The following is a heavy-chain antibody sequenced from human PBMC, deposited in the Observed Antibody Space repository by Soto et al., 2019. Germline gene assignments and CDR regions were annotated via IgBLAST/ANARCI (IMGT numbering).Heavy chain of an antibody. J-gene: IGHJ4*01. CDR2: IKSKTDGGST. CDR3: TTDSRTTLPEIRFDY. Sequence: GGSLRLSCAASGFTFSNAWMNWVRQAPGKGLEWVGRIKSKTDGGSTDYAAPVKGRFAVSRDDSKNTVYLQMNSLKIEDTGVYYCTTDSRTTLPEIRFDYWGHGTQVTVSS. V-gene: IGHV3-15*07. D-gene: IGHD1-26*01. CDR1: GFTFSNAW.